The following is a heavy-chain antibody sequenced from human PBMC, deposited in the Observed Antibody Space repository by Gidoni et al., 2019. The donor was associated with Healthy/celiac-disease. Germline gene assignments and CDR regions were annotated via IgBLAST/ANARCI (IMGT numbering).Heavy chain of an antibody. CDR2: IDPSDSYT. CDR1: GYSFTSYW. J-gene: IGHJ5*02. CDR3: ARLPDGYSSGWYGEKWFDP. V-gene: IGHV5-10-1*03. Sequence: EVQLVQSGAEVKKPGESLRISCKGSGYSFTSYWISWVRQMPGKGLEWMGRIDPSDSYTNYSPSFQGHVTISADKSISTAYLQWSSLKASDTAMYYCARLPDGYSSGWYGEKWFDPWGQGTLVTVSS. D-gene: IGHD6-19*01.